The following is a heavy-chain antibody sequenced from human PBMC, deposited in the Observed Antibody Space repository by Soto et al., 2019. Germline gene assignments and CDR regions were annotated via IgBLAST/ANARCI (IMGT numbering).Heavy chain of an antibody. Sequence: GASVKVSCKASGYTFTSYYMHWVRQAPGQGLEWMGIINPSGGSTRYAQQFQGRVTMTRDTSTSTVYMAVSSLRSEDTAVYYCARDESISAAPLDFYSYSGMDVGGQGTTVTVSS. CDR2: INPSGGST. J-gene: IGHJ6*02. CDR3: ARDESISAAPLDFYSYSGMDV. CDR1: GYTFTSYY. V-gene: IGHV1-46*01. D-gene: IGHD3-3*01.